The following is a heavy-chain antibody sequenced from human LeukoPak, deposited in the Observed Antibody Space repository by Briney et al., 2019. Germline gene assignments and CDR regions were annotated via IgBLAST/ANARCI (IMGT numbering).Heavy chain of an antibody. J-gene: IGHJ4*02. CDR1: GFTFSSYS. V-gene: IGHV3-21*01. CDR2: ISSSSSYI. Sequence: GGSLRLSCAASGFTFSSYSMNWVRQAPGKGLEWVSSISSSSSYIYYADSVKGRFTISRDNAKNSLYLQMNSLRAEDTAVYYFERDYDYVWGSYPGSVPVTATDYWGQGTLVTVAS. D-gene: IGHD3-16*02. CDR3: ERDYDYVWGSYPGSVPVTATDY.